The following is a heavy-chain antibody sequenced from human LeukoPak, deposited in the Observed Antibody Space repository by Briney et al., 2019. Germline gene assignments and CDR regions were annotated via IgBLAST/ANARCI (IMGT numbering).Heavy chain of an antibody. CDR2: IYYGGSA. Sequence: SETLSLSCTVSGGSVGSYYWSWIRQSPGKGLEWIGYIYYGGSANYNPSLKSRAAISIDRSKNQFSLKLSSLTAADTAVYYCARHGSSYSFDYWGQGTLVTVSS. V-gene: IGHV4-59*08. CDR3: ARHGSSYSFDY. D-gene: IGHD6-13*01. CDR1: GGSVGSYY. J-gene: IGHJ4*02.